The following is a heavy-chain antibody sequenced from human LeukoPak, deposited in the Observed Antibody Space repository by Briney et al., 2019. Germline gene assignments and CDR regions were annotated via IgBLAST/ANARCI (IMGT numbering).Heavy chain of an antibody. CDR2: IYTSGST. CDR3: ARYTKGYCSGGSCSNFDY. Sequence: SETLSLTCTVSGGSISSYYWSWIRQPPGKGLEWIGRIYTSGSTNYNPSLKSRVTMSVDTSKNQFSLKLSSVTAADTAVYYCARYTKGYCSGGSCSNFDYWGQGTLVTVSS. D-gene: IGHD2-15*01. J-gene: IGHJ4*02. V-gene: IGHV4-4*07. CDR1: GGSISSYY.